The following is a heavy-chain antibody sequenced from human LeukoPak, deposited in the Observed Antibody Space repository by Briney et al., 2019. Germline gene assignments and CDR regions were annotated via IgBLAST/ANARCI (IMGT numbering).Heavy chain of an antibody. Sequence: PSETLSLTCTVSGGSISSTIYYWGWIRQPPGKGLEWIGSVFYTGTTYYNPSLKSRVTMSVDTSKNQFSLKLSSVTAADTAVYYCARSWEQQLVLYYWGQGTLVTVSS. V-gene: IGHV4-39*07. CDR2: VFYTGTT. J-gene: IGHJ4*02. D-gene: IGHD6-13*01. CDR1: GGSISSTIYY. CDR3: ARSWEQQLVLYY.